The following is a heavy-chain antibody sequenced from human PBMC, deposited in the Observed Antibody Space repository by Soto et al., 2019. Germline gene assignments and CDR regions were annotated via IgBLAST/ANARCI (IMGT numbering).Heavy chain of an antibody. CDR2: IKQDGSEK. Sequence: GGSLRLSCAASGFTFSSYWMSWVRQAPGKGLEWVANIKQDGSEKYYVDSVKGRFTISRDNAKNSLYLQMNSLRAEDTALYYCARVQALGGYSYGYHGSDYFDYWGQGP. J-gene: IGHJ4*02. V-gene: IGHV3-7*01. D-gene: IGHD5-18*01. CDR1: GFTFSSYW. CDR3: ARVQALGGYSYGYHGSDYFDY.